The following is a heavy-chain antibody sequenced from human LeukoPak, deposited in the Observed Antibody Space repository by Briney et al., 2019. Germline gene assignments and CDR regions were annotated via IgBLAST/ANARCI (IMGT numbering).Heavy chain of an antibody. CDR1: GFTSTNYA. D-gene: IGHD5-12*01. J-gene: IGHJ4*02. CDR2: LIGSSGST. Sequence: GGSLRVSCAASGFTSTNYAMNWVRQAPGKGLEWVSVLIGSSGSTDYADSVKGRFTISRDTSKNTLFLQMNSLRAEDTAIYYCAKGAYDYIEIGYFDSWGQGTLVTVSS. V-gene: IGHV3-23*01. CDR3: AKGAYDYIEIGYFDS.